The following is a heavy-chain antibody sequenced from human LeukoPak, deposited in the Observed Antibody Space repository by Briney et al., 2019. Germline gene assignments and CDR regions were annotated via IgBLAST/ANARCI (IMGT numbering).Heavy chain of an antibody. CDR2: IYYSESA. CDR1: GDSVSSYY. D-gene: IGHD3-10*01. CDR3: AKDGGYGSGSYYPDY. Sequence: SETLSLTCTVSGDSVSSYYWSWLRQPPGKRLEWIGCIYYSESATYNPSLKSRVTISLDTSKNQFFLKLSSVTAADTAVYYCAKDGGYGSGSYYPDYWGQGTLVTVSS. V-gene: IGHV4-59*02. J-gene: IGHJ4*02.